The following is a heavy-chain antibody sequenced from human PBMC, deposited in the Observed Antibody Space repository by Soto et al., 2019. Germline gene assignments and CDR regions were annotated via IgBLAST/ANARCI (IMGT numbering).Heavy chain of an antibody. CDR2: IYHSGST. V-gene: IGHV4-31*03. D-gene: IGHD2-2*01. CDR1: GGSISSGGYY. CDR3: ARGRSSTSPYPIGY. J-gene: IGHJ4*02. Sequence: QVQLQESGPGLVKPSQTLSLTCTVSGGSISSGGYYWSWIRQHPGKGLEWIGYIYHSGSTYYNPSLKSRVTISVDTSKNQFSLELSSVTAADTAVYYCARGRSSTSPYPIGYWGQGTLVTVSS.